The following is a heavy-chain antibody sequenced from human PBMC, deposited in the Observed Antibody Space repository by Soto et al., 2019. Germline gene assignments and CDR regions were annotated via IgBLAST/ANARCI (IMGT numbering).Heavy chain of an antibody. J-gene: IGHJ4*02. CDR3: ARLVNTVTSYLDF. V-gene: IGHV3-21*06. D-gene: IGHD4-17*01. Sequence: PGGSLRLSCAASGFTFSSYSMNWVRQAPGKGLEWVSSLSSSGTSIYYADSVKGRFTISRDNSKNSLYLQMNSLRAEDTAVYFCARLVNTVTSYLDFWGQGTLVTVSS. CDR2: LSSSGTSI. CDR1: GFTFSSYS.